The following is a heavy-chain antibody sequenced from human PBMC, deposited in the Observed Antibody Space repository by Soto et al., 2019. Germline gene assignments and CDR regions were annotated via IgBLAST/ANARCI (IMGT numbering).Heavy chain of an antibody. V-gene: IGHV3-23*01. CDR2: LSGSGGRI. CDR1: GFTFSSHA. CDR3: AKVSSSWYAGFFDL. Sequence: EVQLLESGGGLVQPGGSLRLSCTASGFTFSSHAMTWVRQAPGKGLEWVSGLSGSGGRIYYADSVKGRFTISRDNSMNTRYLQMKTLRAEDTAVYYCAKVSSSWYAGFFDLWGQGTPVTVSS. D-gene: IGHD6-13*01. J-gene: IGHJ4*02.